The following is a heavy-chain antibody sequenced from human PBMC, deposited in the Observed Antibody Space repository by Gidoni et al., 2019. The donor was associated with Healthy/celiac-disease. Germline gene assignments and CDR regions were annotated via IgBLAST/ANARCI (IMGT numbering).Heavy chain of an antibody. CDR1: GGSVSSGSYY. V-gene: IGHV4-61*01. CDR2: ICYSGST. Sequence: QVQLQESGPGLVKPSETLSLTCTVSGGSVSSGSYYWSWIRQPPGKGLEWIGYICYSGSTNYNPSLKSRVTISVDTSKNQFSLKLSSVTAADTAVYYCAGEREQRWLQWSDAFDIWGQGTMVTVSS. D-gene: IGHD5-12*01. CDR3: AGEREQRWLQWSDAFDI. J-gene: IGHJ3*02.